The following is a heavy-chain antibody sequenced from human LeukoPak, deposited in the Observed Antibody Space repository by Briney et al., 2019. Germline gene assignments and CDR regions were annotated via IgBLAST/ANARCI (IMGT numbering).Heavy chain of an antibody. V-gene: IGHV1-2*02. CDR1: GYTFTGYY. CDR2: INPNSGDT. CDR3: ARDSTVTTLDY. Sequence: ASVKVSCKASGYTFTGYYMHWVRQAPGQGLEWMGWINPNSGDTNYAQKFQGRVTMTRDTSISTAYMELSRLRSDDTAVYYCARDSTVTTLDYWGQGTLVTVSS. D-gene: IGHD4-17*01. J-gene: IGHJ4*02.